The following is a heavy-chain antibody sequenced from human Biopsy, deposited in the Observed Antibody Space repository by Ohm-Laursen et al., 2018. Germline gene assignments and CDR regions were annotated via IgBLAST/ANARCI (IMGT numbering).Heavy chain of an antibody. J-gene: IGHJ4*02. CDR3: AKCMTGGSNYYFHH. CDR1: GFTFSSYG. D-gene: IGHD2-8*01. CDR2: IWYDGSNK. Sequence: SLRLSCAASGFTFSSYGMHWVRQAPGKGLEWVAAIWYDGSNKNYADSVKGRFTISRDNSKNTLYLQMNSLGGEDTAVYYCAKCMTGGSNYYFHHCGQGTQVTVSS. V-gene: IGHV3-33*06.